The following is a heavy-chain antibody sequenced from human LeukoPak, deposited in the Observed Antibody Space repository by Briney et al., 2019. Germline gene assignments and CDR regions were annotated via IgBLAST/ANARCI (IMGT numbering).Heavy chain of an antibody. CDR2: LSDSGGST. V-gene: IGHV3-23*01. CDR3: AKDRPYITSWYGCSTP. D-gene: IGHD6-13*01. CDR1: GFSLSSYG. Sequence: GGSLRLSCAASGFSLSSYGMTWVRQAPGKQLEWVSTLSDSGGSTYYADSVKGRFTISRDNSRNTLYLQMHSLRVEDTAVYYCAKDRPYITSWYGCSTPWGQGTLVTVSS. J-gene: IGHJ5*02.